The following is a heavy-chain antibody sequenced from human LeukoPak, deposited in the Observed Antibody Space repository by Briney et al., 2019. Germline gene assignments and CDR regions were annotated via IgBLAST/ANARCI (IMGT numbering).Heavy chain of an antibody. V-gene: IGHV3-21*01. CDR2: ISSSSSYI. D-gene: IGHD6-19*01. CDR3: ARGGAVAPRIDY. Sequence: PGGSLRLSCAASGFTFSSYSMNWVRQAPGKGLEWVSSISSSSSYIYYADSVKGRFTISRDNAKNSLYLQMNSLRAEDTAVYYCARGGAVAPRIDYWGQGTLVTVSS. J-gene: IGHJ4*02. CDR1: GFTFSSYS.